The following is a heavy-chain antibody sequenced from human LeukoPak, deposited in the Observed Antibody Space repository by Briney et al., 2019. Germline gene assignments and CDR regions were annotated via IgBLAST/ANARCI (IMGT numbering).Heavy chain of an antibody. D-gene: IGHD3-22*01. CDR1: GYTFTSYG. CDR2: ISAYNGNT. V-gene: IGHV1-18*01. Sequence: ASMKVSCKASGYTFTSYGISWVRQAPGQGLEWMGWISAYNGNTNYAQKLQGRVTMTTDTSTSTAYMELRSLRSDDTAVYYCARDYSSGYYYGLGWFDPWGQGTLVTVSS. CDR3: ARDYSSGYYYGLGWFDP. J-gene: IGHJ5*02.